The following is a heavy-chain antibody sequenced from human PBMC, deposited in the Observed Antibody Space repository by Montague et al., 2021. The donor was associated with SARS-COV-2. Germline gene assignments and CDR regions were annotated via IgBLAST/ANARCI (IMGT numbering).Heavy chain of an antibody. J-gene: IGHJ6*02. D-gene: IGHD1-20*01. V-gene: IGHV4-34*01. CDR1: GGSLSNNY. Sequence: SETLSLTCAALGGSLSNNYWTWVRQPPGKGLEWIGEVNQSGGTTHYNPSLKGRVKISVDRSSNQMSLNLESVTAADTAVYYCARGRRRYNWRDETSYYYGMDVWGQGTTVTVSS. CDR2: VNQSGGT. CDR3: ARGRRRYNWRDETSYYYGMDV.